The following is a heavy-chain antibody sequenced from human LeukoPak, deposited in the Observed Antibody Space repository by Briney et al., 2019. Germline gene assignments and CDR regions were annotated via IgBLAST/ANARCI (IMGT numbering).Heavy chain of an antibody. CDR2: IYYSGST. Sequence: PSETLSLTCTVSGGSISSSSYYWGWIRQPPGKGLEWIGSIYYSGSTYYNPSLKSRVTISVDTSKNQFSLKLSSVTAADTAVYYCAKSTGLYCGDSQSFDYWGQGTLVTVSS. V-gene: IGHV4-39*01. CDR1: GGSISSSSYY. D-gene: IGHD4-17*01. CDR3: AKSTGLYCGDSQSFDY. J-gene: IGHJ4*02.